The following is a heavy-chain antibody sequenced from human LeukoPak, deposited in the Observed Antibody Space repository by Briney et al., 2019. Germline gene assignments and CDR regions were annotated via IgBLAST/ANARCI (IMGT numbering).Heavy chain of an antibody. Sequence: GGSLRLSCAASGFTFSSYWMSWVRQAPGKGLEWVANIKQDGSEKYYVDSVKGRFTISRDNAKNSLYLQMNSLRAEDTAVYYCARESFTSGSGSYYLDYWGQGTRSPSPQ. D-gene: IGHD3-10*01. CDR1: GFTFSSYW. CDR3: ARESFTSGSGSYYLDY. CDR2: IKQDGSEK. V-gene: IGHV3-7*03. J-gene: IGHJ4*02.